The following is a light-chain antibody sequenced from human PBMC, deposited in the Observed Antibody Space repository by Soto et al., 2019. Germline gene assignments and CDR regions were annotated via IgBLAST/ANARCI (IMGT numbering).Light chain of an antibody. CDR1: QSVDNTF. Sequence: EIVLTQSPGSLSLSPGERAILSCRASQSVDNTFLAWYEKKPGQAPRLLMYGLSKRATVIPDRFSGSGSGTDFTLTISRLEPGDFAVYYSQQYMSSVTFGQGTRVEIK. CDR3: QQYMSSVT. J-gene: IGKJ1*01. V-gene: IGKV3-20*01. CDR2: GLS.